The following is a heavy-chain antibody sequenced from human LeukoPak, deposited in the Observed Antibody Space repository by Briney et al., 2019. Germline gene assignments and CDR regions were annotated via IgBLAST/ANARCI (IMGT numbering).Heavy chain of an antibody. Sequence: GGSLRLSCAASGFTFSSYWMTWVRQAPGKGLEWVANIKQDGSEKYYVDSVKGRFTISRDNAKNSLDLQMNSLRAEDTAVYYCARAAPYDCSPSSCTLLDYWGQGTLVTVSS. CDR3: ARAAPYDCSPSSCTLLDY. D-gene: IGHD2-15*01. CDR2: IKQDGSEK. CDR1: GFTFSSYW. J-gene: IGHJ4*02. V-gene: IGHV3-7*01.